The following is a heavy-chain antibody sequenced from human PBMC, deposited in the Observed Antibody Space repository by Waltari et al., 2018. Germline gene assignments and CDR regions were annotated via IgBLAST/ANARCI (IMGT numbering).Heavy chain of an antibody. CDR1: GASTGVYY. J-gene: IGHJ4*02. CDR2: IYYNGET. D-gene: IGHD6-13*01. V-gene: IGHV4-59*01. CDR3: ATDVLAAADVTFFDH. Sequence: VQLQESGPGLVKTSGTLSLTCSVTGASTGVYYWSWLRQSPGTGLEWIGYIYYNGETTYNPSRKGLVTISQDTSKRQFSLTLNSVTAADTAVYYCATDVLAAADVTFFDHWGQGIRVSVSS.